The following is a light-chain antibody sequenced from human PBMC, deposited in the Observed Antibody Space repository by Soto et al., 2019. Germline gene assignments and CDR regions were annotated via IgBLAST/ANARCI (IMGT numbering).Light chain of an antibody. V-gene: IGLV1-40*01. CDR1: SSNIGAGYD. Sequence: QYVLTQPPSVSGAPGQRVTISCTGSSSNIGAGYDVHWYQQLPGTAPKLLIYGTSNRPSGVPDRFSGSKSGTSASLAITGLQAEDEADYYCQSYDSSLSGSSVFGTGTKVTVL. CDR2: GTS. CDR3: QSYDSSLSGSSV. J-gene: IGLJ1*01.